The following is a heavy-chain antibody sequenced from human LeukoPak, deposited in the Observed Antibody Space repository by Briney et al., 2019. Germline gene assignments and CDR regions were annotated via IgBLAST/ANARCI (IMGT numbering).Heavy chain of an antibody. Sequence: SETLSLTCTVSGGSISSSSYYWSWIRQPAGKGLEWIGRIYTSGSTNYNPSLKSRVTISVDTSKNQFSLKLSSVTAADTAVYYCAREAYCSSTSCYTGRAFDIWGQGTMVTVSS. V-gene: IGHV4-61*02. CDR3: AREAYCSSTSCYTGRAFDI. CDR1: GGSISSSSYY. J-gene: IGHJ3*02. D-gene: IGHD2-2*02. CDR2: IYTSGST.